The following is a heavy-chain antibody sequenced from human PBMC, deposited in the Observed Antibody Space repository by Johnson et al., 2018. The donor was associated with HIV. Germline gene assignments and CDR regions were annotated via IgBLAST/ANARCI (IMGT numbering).Heavy chain of an antibody. CDR1: GFSFDNYG. V-gene: IGHV3-20*04. CDR2: ISRSGDSI. CDR3: AKESGCAGCGDGFDV. Sequence: VQLVESGGGVVRPGRSLRLSCAASGFSFDNYGMSWVRQAPGKGLEWVSDISRSGDSICYADSVKGRFTISRDNAKNSLYLQMNSLRAEDAALYYCAKESGCAGCGDGFDVWGQGTMVTVSS. J-gene: IGHJ3*01. D-gene: IGHD3-3*01.